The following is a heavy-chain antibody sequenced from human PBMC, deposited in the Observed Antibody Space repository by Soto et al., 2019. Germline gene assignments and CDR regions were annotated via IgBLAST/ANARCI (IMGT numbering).Heavy chain of an antibody. Sequence: ASVKVSCKASGGTFSSYTISWVRQAPGQGLEWMGRIIPILGIANYAQKFQGRVTITADKSTSTAYMELSSLRSEDTAVYYCARAHSGSYYNSGDYYFDYWGQGTLVTVSS. D-gene: IGHD1-26*01. CDR1: GGTFSSYT. J-gene: IGHJ4*02. CDR3: ARAHSGSYYNSGDYYFDY. CDR2: IIPILGIA. V-gene: IGHV1-69*02.